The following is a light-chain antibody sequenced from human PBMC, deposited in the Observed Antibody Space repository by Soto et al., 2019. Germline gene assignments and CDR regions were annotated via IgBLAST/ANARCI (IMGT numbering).Light chain of an antibody. Sequence: DIPLTQSPSSLAATVGDRLTLTCRASRNVSIYLNLYQHKPGKGPTLLIHATSNLQIGVPSRFSGSGSGTEFTLTISSLEPEDFGTYYCQQSYKMPSFGQGTRLEI. CDR2: ATS. CDR3: QQSYKMPS. J-gene: IGKJ5*01. V-gene: IGKV1-39*01. CDR1: RNVSIY.